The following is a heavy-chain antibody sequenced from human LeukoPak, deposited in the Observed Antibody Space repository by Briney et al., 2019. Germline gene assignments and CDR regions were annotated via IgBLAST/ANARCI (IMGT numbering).Heavy chain of an antibody. CDR2: IYHGGST. CDR1: GGSISSGGYS. Sequence: PSQTLSLTCAVSGGSISSGGYSWSWIRQPPGKGLEWIGYIYHGGSTYYNSSLKNRVTMSVDGSKNQLSLKLNSVTAADTAVYYCARGGAAPYCFDYWGPGTLVTVSS. J-gene: IGHJ4*02. D-gene: IGHD6-13*01. CDR3: ARGGAAPYCFDY. V-gene: IGHV4-30-2*01.